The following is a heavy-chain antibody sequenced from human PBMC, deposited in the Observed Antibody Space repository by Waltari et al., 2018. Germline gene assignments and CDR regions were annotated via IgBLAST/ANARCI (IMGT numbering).Heavy chain of an antibody. CDR2: IKGDGSEI. CDR3: ATVRY. Sequence: EVQVVESGGDLVRPGGSLGPSCVASGFNFGNYWMNWVCQIPGKGLEWVAKIKGDGSEILYADSVKGRFTISRDNARNTLYVEMNNLRVEDTAVYFCATVRYWGQGTLVTVSS. CDR1: GFNFGNYW. J-gene: IGHJ4*02. V-gene: IGHV3-7*01.